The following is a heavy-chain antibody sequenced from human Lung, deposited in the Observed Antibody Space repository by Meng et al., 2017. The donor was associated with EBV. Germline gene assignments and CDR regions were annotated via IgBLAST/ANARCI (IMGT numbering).Heavy chain of an antibody. Sequence: QVQLQGLGPGLLKPSQTLSLTCTVSGGSISSGDYYWSWIRQPPGKGLEWIGYIYYSGSTYYNPSLKSRVTISVDTSKNQFSLKLSSVTAADTAVYYCAREWCSGGSCYPDYWGQGTLVTVSS. D-gene: IGHD2-15*01. CDR1: GGSISSGDYY. CDR2: IYYSGST. CDR3: AREWCSGGSCYPDY. J-gene: IGHJ4*02. V-gene: IGHV4-30-4*01.